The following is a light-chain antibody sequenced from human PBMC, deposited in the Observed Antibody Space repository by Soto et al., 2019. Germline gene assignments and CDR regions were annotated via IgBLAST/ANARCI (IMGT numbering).Light chain of an antibody. V-gene: IGKV1-5*03. J-gene: IGKJ1*01. CDR3: QQYNGT. CDR2: KAS. CDR1: QSIGNW. Sequence: DIQMTQSPSTLSASVGDRVTVTCRASQSIGNWLAWYQQKPGKAPNLLIYKASTLESGVPSRLSGSGSGTEFIFTISSLQPDDSATYYCQQYNGTFGQGTKVDIK.